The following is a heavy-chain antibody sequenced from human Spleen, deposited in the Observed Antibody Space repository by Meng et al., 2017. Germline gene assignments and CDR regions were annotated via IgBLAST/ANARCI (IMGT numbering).Heavy chain of an antibody. CDR2: INAVFGTT. D-gene: IGHD6-19*01. CDR3: ARDEFRWLDTRGDFDI. CDR1: VGIFSNYV. Sequence: SVTVSCKALVGIFSNYVIGWVRQAPGQGLEWMGGINAVFGTTNYAQKFQDRVTITSDESTSTVYMELTRLTAEDTAVYYCARDEFRWLDTRGDFDIWGQGTMVTVSS. V-gene: IGHV1-69*13. J-gene: IGHJ3*02.